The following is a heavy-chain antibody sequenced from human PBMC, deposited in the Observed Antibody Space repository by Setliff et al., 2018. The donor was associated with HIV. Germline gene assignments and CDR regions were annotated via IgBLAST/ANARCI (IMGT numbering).Heavy chain of an antibody. CDR2: ISSTGTYI. V-gene: IGHV3-21*01. D-gene: IGHD5-12*01. CDR1: GFNFSSHT. J-gene: IGHJ4*02. CDR3: ATDIVATLDY. Sequence: LSLSCAASGFNFSSHTMNWIRQAPGKGLEWVSSISSTGTYIYYADSMKGRFTIPRDNAKNSLYLQMNSLRAEDTAVYYCATDIVATLDYWGQGTLVTVAS.